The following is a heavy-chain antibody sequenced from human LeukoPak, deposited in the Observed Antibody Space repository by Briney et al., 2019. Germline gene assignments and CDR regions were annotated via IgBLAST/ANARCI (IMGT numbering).Heavy chain of an antibody. D-gene: IGHD2-15*01. J-gene: IGHJ6*02. V-gene: IGHV1-18*01. CDR2: ISAYNGNT. Sequence: GASVKVSCKASGYTFTSYGISWVRHAPGQGLEWMGWISAYNGNTNYAQKLQGRVTMTTDTSTSTAYMELRSLRSDDTAVYYCAREVGAGCSGGSCPLYYYYGMDVWGQGTTVTVSS. CDR3: AREVGAGCSGGSCPLYYYYGMDV. CDR1: GYTFTSYG.